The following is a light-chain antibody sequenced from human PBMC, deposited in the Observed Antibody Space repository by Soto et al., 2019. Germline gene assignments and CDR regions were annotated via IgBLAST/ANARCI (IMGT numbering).Light chain of an antibody. CDR1: KSVSGSY. CDR2: GAS. CDR3: QQYGSSPLT. V-gene: IGKV3-20*01. J-gene: IGKJ4*01. Sequence: EIVLTQSPGTLSLSPVEGATLSCRASKSVSGSYLAWYQQTPGQAPRLVIYGASTRATGIPDRFSGSGSGTDFTLTISRLEPEEFAVYYCQQYGSSPLTVGGGTKVDI.